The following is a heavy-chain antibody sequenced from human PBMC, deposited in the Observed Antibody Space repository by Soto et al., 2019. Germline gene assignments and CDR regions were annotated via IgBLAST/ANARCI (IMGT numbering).Heavy chain of an antibody. CDR3: AREVSGWYRGYNWFDP. CDR1: GGTFSSYA. CDR2: IIPIFGTA. Sequence: QVQLVQSGAEVKKPGSSVKVSCKASGGTFSSYAISWVRQAPGQGLEWMGGIIPIFGTANYAQKFQGRVTITADKSTSTAYMELSSLRSVDTAVYYCAREVSGWYRGYNWFDPWGQGTLVTVSS. V-gene: IGHV1-69*06. D-gene: IGHD6-19*01. J-gene: IGHJ5*02.